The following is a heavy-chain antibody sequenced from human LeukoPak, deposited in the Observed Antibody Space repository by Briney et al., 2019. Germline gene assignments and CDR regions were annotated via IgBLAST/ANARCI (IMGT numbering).Heavy chain of an antibody. CDR3: ARADGDYFDF. J-gene: IGHJ4*02. Sequence: VKPSETLSLTCTVSGFSINSHYWSWIRQPPGKGLEWLGYIDHSGSANYNPSLKSRLTISIDTSKNQFSLKVSSVTAADTAVYYCARADGDYFDFWGQGTLVTVSS. CDR2: IDHSGSA. V-gene: IGHV4-59*11. D-gene: IGHD4-17*01. CDR1: GFSINSHY.